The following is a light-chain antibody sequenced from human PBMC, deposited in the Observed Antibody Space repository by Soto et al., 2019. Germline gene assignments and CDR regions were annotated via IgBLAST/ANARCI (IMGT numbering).Light chain of an antibody. J-gene: IGLJ1*01. CDR3: SSYTTSSTYV. V-gene: IGLV2-14*01. Sequence: QSVLTQPASVSGSPGQSITISCTGTSSDVGGYNYVSWYQQHPGKAPKLMIYDVGNRPSGVSNRFSGSKSGNTASLTISGLQAEDEADYYCSSYTTSSTYVFGTETKVTVL. CDR1: SSDVGGYNY. CDR2: DVG.